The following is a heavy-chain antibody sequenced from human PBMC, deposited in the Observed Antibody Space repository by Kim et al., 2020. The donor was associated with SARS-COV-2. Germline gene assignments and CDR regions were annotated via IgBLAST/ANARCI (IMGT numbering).Heavy chain of an antibody. CDR3: ARGVGDYYGSSGRSDY. J-gene: IGHJ4*02. Sequence: SLERRVTISVDTSKNQFSLKLSSVTAADTAVYYCARGVGDYYGSSGRSDYWGQGTLVTVSS. V-gene: IGHV4-34*13. D-gene: IGHD3-22*01.